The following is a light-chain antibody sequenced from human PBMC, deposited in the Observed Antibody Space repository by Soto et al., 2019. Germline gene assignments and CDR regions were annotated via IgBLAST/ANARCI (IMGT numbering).Light chain of an antibody. CDR2: DAS. J-gene: IGKJ1*01. V-gene: IGKV1-9*01. CDR1: QGISSY. Sequence: DLQLTQSPSFLSASVGDRVTITCRASQGISSYLAWYHQKPGKAPKLLIYDASTLQSGVPSRFSGSRSGTEFTLTISSLQAEDFATYYCLQVNSYPRTFGQGTKVEIK. CDR3: LQVNSYPRT.